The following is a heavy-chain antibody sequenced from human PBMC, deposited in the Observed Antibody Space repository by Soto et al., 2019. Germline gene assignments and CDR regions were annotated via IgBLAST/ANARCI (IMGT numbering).Heavy chain of an antibody. D-gene: IGHD3-3*01. CDR2: IRSKAYGGTT. CDR1: GFTFGDYA. CDR3: TRDVAMYYNFWSGYLPSPYGTDV. J-gene: IGHJ6*02. Sequence: GGSLRLSCTASGFTFGDYAMSWFRQAPGKGLEWVGFIRSKAYGGTTEYAASVKGRFTISRDDSKSIAYLQMNSLKTEDTAVYYCTRDVAMYYNFWSGYLPSPYGTDVRGQGTTVTFSS. V-gene: IGHV3-49*03.